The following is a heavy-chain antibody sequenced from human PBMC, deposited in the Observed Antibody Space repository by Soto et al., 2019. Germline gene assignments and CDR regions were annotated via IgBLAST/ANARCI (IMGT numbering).Heavy chain of an antibody. CDR3: ARDFGAGAHFDH. V-gene: IGHV4-34*01. CDR1: GGSLTDYW. CDR2: INHIGES. Sequence: QVHLQQWGTGLLKPSETLSLTCAVYGGSLTDYWWTWIRQTPGKGLEWIGEINHIGESNHNPSLKSRVTISLDTSQNQFSWKLTSVTVAETAVYYCARDFGAGAHFDHWGQGSLVTVSS. D-gene: IGHD3-10*01. J-gene: IGHJ4*02.